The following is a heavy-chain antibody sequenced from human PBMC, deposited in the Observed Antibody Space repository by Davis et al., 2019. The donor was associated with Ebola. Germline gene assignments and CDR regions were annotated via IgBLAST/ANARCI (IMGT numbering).Heavy chain of an antibody. CDR2: ISGSGGST. CDR1: GFTFSSYA. Sequence: GESLKISCAASGFTFSSYAMSWVRQAPGKGLEWVSAISGSGGSTYYADSVKGRFTISRDNSKNTLYLQMNSLRAEDTAVYYCAKEGMRCSGGSCYPRAFDIWGQGTMVTVSS. CDR3: AKEGMRCSGGSCYPRAFDI. D-gene: IGHD2-15*01. J-gene: IGHJ3*02. V-gene: IGHV3-23*01.